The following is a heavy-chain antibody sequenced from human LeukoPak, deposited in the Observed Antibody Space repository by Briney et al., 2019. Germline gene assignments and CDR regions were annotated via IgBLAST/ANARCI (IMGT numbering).Heavy chain of an antibody. CDR3: AKGAGSYQYYFDY. V-gene: IGHV3-30*18. D-gene: IGHD5-18*01. CDR1: GFTFSSSG. Sequence: PGGSLRLSCAASGFTFSSSGMHWVRQAPGKGLEWVAVISYDGSNKYYADSVKGRFTISRDNSKNTLYLQMNSLRAEDMALYYCAKGAGSYQYYFDYWGQGTLVTVSS. CDR2: ISYDGSNK. J-gene: IGHJ4*02.